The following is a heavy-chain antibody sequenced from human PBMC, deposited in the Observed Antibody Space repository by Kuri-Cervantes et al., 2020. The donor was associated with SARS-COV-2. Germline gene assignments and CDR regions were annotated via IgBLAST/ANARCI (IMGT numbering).Heavy chain of an antibody. J-gene: IGHJ4*02. CDR3: ARGSPGY. Sequence: GSLRLSCAVYGGSFSDYAWTWIRQTPEKGLEWIGQINHGGSTSYNPFLKSRVTISVDTSKKQFSLKLTPVTVADTAVYYCARGSPGYWGQGTLVTVSS. CDR2: INHGGST. CDR1: GGSFSDYA. V-gene: IGHV4-34*01.